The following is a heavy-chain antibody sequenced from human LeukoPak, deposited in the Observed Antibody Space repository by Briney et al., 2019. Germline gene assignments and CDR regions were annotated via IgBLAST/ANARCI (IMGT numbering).Heavy chain of an antibody. CDR3: ARDPNLPEDWFDP. J-gene: IGHJ5*02. V-gene: IGHV3-11*01. Sequence: PGGSLRLSCAASGFTFSDYYMSWIRQAPGKGLEWVSYISSSGSTIYYADSVKGRFTISRDNAENSLYLQMNSLRAEDTAVYYCARDPNLPEDWFDPWGQGTLVTVSS. D-gene: IGHD1-14*01. CDR1: GFTFSDYY. CDR2: ISSSGSTI.